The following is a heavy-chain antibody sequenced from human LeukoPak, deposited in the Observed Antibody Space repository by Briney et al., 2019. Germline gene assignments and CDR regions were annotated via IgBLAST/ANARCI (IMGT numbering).Heavy chain of an antibody. J-gene: IGHJ4*02. CDR3: ARDLYRGAYSYDY. V-gene: IGHV3-48*01. Sequence: FADSVKGRFSISRDNAKKSLFLQMNSLRVEDTAVYYCARDLYRGAYSYDYWGQGTLVNVSS. D-gene: IGHD5-12*01.